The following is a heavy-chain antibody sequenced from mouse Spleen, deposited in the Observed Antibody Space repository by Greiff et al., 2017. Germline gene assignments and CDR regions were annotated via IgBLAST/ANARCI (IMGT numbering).Heavy chain of an antibody. CDR3: ARGGANWEGNYFDY. D-gene: IGHD4-1*01. CDR2: ILPGSGST. V-gene: IGHV1-9*01. CDR1: GYTFSSYW. J-gene: IGHJ2*01. Sequence: VQVVESGAELMKPGASVKISCKATGYTFSSYWIEWVKQRPGHGLEWIGEILPGSGSTNYNEKFKGKATFTADTSSSTAYMELSSLTSEDSAVYYCARGGANWEGNYFDYWGQGTTLTVSS.